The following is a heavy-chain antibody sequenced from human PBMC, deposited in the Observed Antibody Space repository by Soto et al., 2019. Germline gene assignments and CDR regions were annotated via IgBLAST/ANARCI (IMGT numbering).Heavy chain of an antibody. Sequence: QVQLVESGGGVVQPGRSLRLSCAASGFTFSSYAMHWVRQAPGKGLVWVAVISNDGSNKYYADSVKGRFTISRDNSKNKLYLQMNSLRADYTAVYYCARDRLWLDSGTDVWGKGTTVTVSS. CDR1: GFTFSSYA. CDR2: ISNDGSNK. V-gene: IGHV3-30-3*01. D-gene: IGHD3-10*01. J-gene: IGHJ6*04. CDR3: ARDRLWLDSGTDV.